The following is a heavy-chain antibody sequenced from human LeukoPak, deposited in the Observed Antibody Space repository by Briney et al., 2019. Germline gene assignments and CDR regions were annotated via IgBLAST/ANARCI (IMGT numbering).Heavy chain of an antibody. D-gene: IGHD5-24*01. V-gene: IGHV4-59*01. CDR1: GGSIRSYY. J-gene: IGHJ4*02. CDR2: IYWSGRT. CDR3: ARGWLEQLFDS. Sequence: KPSETLSLTCTVSGGSIRSYYWSWIRKPPGKGLEWIGYIYWSGRTHYNPSLKSRVTISVDTSKNEFSLNLNSVTAADTAVYYCARGWLEQLFDSWGQGTLVTVSS.